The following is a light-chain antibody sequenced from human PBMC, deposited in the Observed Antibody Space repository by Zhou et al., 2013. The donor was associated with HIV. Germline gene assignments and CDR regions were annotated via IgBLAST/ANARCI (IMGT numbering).Light chain of an antibody. CDR1: QSVSGIY. V-gene: IGKV3-20*01. J-gene: IGKJ5*01. CDR3: QQYGSSPLIT. Sequence: EIVLTQSPGTLSLSPGERATLSCRASQSVSGIYLAWYQQKPGQAPRLLIYDASTRPTGIPDRFSGSGSGTDFTLTISRLEPEDFAVYSCQQYGSSPLITFGQGTRLDIK. CDR2: DAS.